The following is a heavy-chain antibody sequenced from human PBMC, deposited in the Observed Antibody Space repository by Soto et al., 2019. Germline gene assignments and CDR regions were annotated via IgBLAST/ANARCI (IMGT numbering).Heavy chain of an antibody. CDR3: AKGSASASPYYFDF. V-gene: IGHV3-23*01. Sequence: GGSLRLSCAASGFTFSNHAMSWVRQSPEKGLEWVSAITGSGGNTYHADSVKGRFTISRDNSKNTLYLQMSSLRAEDTAVYYCAKGSASASPYYFDFWGQGILVTVSS. CDR2: ITGSGGNT. CDR1: GFTFSNHA. J-gene: IGHJ4*02.